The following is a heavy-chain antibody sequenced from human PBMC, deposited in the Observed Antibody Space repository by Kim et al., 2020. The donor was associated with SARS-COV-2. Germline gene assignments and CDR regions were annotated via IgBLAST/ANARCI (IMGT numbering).Heavy chain of an antibody. D-gene: IGHD2-21*01. CDR2: ISADGSRT. J-gene: IGHJ4*02. V-gene: IGHV3-23*01. CDR1: VFTFAGYA. Sequence: GGSLRLSCAASVFTFAGYAMTWVRQAPGKRLEWVSDISADGSRTYYADSVKGRFTISRDNSKNTLFLQMNSLSAEDTAEYHCARYSDCGGLCPLDNWGRGTRATVSS. CDR3: ARYSDCGGLCPLDN.